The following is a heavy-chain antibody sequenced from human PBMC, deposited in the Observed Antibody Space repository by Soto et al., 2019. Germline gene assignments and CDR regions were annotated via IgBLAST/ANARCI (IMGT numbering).Heavy chain of an antibody. V-gene: IGHV3-30-3*01. J-gene: IGHJ3*02. Sequence: PGGSLRLSCAASGFTFSSYAMHWVRQAPGKGLEWVAVISYDGSNKYYADSVKGRFTISRDNSKNTLYLQMNSLRAEDTAVYYCARDIFSWGGGRGPFDIWGQGTTVTV. CDR1: GFTFSSYA. CDR2: ISYDGSNK. D-gene: IGHD7-27*01. CDR3: ARDIFSWGGGRGPFDI.